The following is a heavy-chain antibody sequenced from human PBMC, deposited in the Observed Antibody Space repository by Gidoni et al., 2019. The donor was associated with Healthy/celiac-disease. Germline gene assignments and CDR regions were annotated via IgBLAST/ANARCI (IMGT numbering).Heavy chain of an antibody. CDR2: IYWNDDK. CDR3: AHIFNYYDSSCAFDI. CDR1: GFSLSTSGVG. V-gene: IGHV2-5*01. D-gene: IGHD3-22*01. J-gene: IGHJ3*02. Sequence: QITLKESGPTLVKPTQTLTLTCTFSGFSLSTSGVGVGWIRQPPGKALEWLALIYWNDDKRYSPSLKSRLTITKDTSKNQVVLTMTNMDPVDTATYYCAHIFNYYDSSCAFDIWGQGTMVTVSS.